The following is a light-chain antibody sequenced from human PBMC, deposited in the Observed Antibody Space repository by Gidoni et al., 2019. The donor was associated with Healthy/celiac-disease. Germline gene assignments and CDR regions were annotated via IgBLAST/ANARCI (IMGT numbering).Light chain of an antibody. CDR2: WAS. CDR3: QQYYTDAVT. J-gene: IGKJ3*01. CDR1: QSVLYNSNNKNY. Sequence: DIVMTQSPDSLAVSLGERATINCKSSQSVLYNSNNKNYLAWYQQKPGQPPKLLISWASTRESGVPDRFSGSGSGTDFTLTISSLQAEDVAVYYCQQYYTDAVTFGPGTKVDIK. V-gene: IGKV4-1*01.